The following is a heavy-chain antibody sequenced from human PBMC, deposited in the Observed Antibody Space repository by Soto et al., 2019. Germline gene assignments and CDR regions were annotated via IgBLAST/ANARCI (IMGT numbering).Heavy chain of an antibody. J-gene: IGHJ5*02. D-gene: IGHD5-18*01. CDR1: GGSISSGGYY. CDR3: ARAGYSHGGNWFDP. CDR2: IYYSGST. Sequence: SETLSLTCTVSGGSISSGGYYWSWIRQHPGKGLEWIGYIYYSGSTYYNPSLKSRVTISVDTSKNQFSLKLSSVTAADTAVYYCARAGYSHGGNWFDPWGQGTLVTVSS. V-gene: IGHV4-31*03.